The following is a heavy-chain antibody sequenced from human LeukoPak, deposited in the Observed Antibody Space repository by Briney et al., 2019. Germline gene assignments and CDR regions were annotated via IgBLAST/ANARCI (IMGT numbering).Heavy chain of an antibody. Sequence: ASVEVSCKASGYTFTSYDINWVRQATGQGLEWMGWMNPNSGNTGYAQKFQGRVTMTRNTSISTTYMELSSLRSEDTAVYYCATLAGRKTGTDPTHYYYYMDVWGKGTTVTVSS. CDR1: GYTFTSYD. CDR3: ATLAGRKTGTDPTHYYYYMDV. J-gene: IGHJ6*03. D-gene: IGHD1-1*01. CDR2: MNPNSGNT. V-gene: IGHV1-8*01.